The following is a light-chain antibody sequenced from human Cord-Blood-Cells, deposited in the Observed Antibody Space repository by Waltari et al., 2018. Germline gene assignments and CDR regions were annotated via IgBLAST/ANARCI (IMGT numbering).Light chain of an antibody. CDR1: QSVSSSY. CDR2: GAS. CDR3: QQYGSSPLT. Sequence: EIVLTQSPGTLSLSPGERATLSCRASQSVSSSYLAWYQQKPGQAPRLLSYGASSRATGIPDRFSGSGSVTDFTLTISRLEPEDFAVYYCQQYGSSPLTFGGGTKVEIK. J-gene: IGKJ4*01. V-gene: IGKV3-20*01.